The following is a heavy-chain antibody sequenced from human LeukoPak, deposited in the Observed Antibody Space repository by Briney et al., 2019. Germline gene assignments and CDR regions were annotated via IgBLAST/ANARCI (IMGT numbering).Heavy chain of an antibody. Sequence: GGSLRLSCAASGFTFSSYGMNWVRQAPGKGLEWVSGIIPSGHTTYYADSVRGRFTISRDNSKNTLYLQMNSLRAEDTAVYYCAKDRVAVAGSRRRANDYWGQGTLVTVSS. V-gene: IGHV3-23*01. CDR3: AKDRVAVAGSRRRANDY. CDR2: IIPSGHTT. J-gene: IGHJ4*02. CDR1: GFTFSSYG. D-gene: IGHD6-19*01.